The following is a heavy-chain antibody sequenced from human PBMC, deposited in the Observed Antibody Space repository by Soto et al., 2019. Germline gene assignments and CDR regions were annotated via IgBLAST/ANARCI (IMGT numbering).Heavy chain of an antibody. CDR2: INPSGGST. CDR3: ARGVLQQLAQPQGWFDP. CDR1: GYTFTSYY. V-gene: IGHV1-46*01. D-gene: IGHD6-13*01. Sequence: QVQLVQSGAEVKKPGASVKVSCKASGYTFTSYYMHWVRQAPGQGLEWMGIINPSGGSTSYAQKFQGRVTMTRDTSKSTVYMELSSLRAEDTAVYYCARGVLQQLAQPQGWFDPWGQGTLVTVSS. J-gene: IGHJ5*02.